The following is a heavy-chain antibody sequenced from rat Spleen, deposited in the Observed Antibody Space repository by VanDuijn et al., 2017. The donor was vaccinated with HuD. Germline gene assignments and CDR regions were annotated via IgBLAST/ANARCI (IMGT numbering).Heavy chain of an antibody. J-gene: IGHJ3*01. Sequence: EVRLVESGGGLVQPGRSLKLSCAASGFTFSDFDMAWVRQAPTTGLEWVASISTGGDDTYYRDSVKGRFTISRDDEESTLYLQMDSLRSEDTATYFCARLGGLRNWFAYWGQGTLVTVSS. D-gene: IGHD4-3*01. CDR1: GFTFSDFD. CDR2: ISTGGDDT. V-gene: IGHV5S23*01. CDR3: ARLGGLRNWFAY.